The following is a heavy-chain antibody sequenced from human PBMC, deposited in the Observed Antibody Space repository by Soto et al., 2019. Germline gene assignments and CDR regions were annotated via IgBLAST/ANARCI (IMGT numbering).Heavy chain of an antibody. CDR3: ARDPEYCSGGSCYSGDYYYGMDV. Sequence: VQLVQSGAEVKKPGSSVKVSCKASGGTFSSYTISWVRQAPGQGLEWMGRIIPILGIANYAQKFQGRVTITADKSTSTAYMELSSLRSEDTAVYYCARDPEYCSGGSCYSGDYYYGMDVWGQGTTVTVSS. D-gene: IGHD2-15*01. CDR1: GGTFSSYT. V-gene: IGHV1-69*08. CDR2: IIPILGIA. J-gene: IGHJ6*02.